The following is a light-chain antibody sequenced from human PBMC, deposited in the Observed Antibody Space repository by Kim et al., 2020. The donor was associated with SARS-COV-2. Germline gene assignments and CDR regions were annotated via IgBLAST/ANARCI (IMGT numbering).Light chain of an antibody. Sequence: PGERATLYCRASQSVSTDLAWYQQKSGQAPRLLIYGASTRATGIPGRFSGSGSGTEFTLTISGLQSEDLAVYYCQQYKNWSPITFGQGTRLEIK. J-gene: IGKJ5*01. CDR1: QSVSTD. CDR2: GAS. CDR3: QQYKNWSPIT. V-gene: IGKV3D-15*01.